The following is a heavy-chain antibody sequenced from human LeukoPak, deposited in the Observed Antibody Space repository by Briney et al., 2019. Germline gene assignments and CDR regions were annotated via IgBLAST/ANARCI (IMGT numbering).Heavy chain of an antibody. CDR1: GGSISSYY. J-gene: IGHJ3*02. Sequence: SETLSLTCTVSGGSISSYYWSWIRQPPGKGLEWIGYIYYSGSTNYNPSLKSRVTISVDTSKNQFSLKLSSVTAADTAVYYCARGEGTSWTRRGAFDIWGQGTMVTVSS. D-gene: IGHD2-2*01. V-gene: IGHV4-59*01. CDR2: IYYSGST. CDR3: ARGEGTSWTRRGAFDI.